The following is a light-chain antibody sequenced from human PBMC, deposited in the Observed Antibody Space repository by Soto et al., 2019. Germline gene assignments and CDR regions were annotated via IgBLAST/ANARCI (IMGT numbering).Light chain of an antibody. CDR1: NIGSKS. J-gene: IGLJ2*01. V-gene: IGLV3-21*04. CDR2: YDS. CDR3: QVWDSSSDHSGV. Sequence: SYELTQPTSVSVAPGKTARITCGGNNIGSKSVHWYQQKPGQAPVLVIYYDSDRPSGIPERFSGSNSGNTATLTISRVEAGDEADYYCQVWDSSSDHSGVFGGGTKLTVL.